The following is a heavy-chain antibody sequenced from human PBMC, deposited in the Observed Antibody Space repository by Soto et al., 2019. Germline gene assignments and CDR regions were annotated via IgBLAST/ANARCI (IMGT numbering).Heavy chain of an antibody. D-gene: IGHD3-10*01. V-gene: IGHV3-23*01. Sequence: GGSLRLSCAASGFTFSSYAMSWVRQAPGKGLEWVSDISGSGGSTYYADSVKGRFTISRDNSKITLYLQIYSLSAEDTAVYYFARGFGSAVSASHFDYWGQGIPVTVSS. CDR3: ARGFGSAVSASHFDY. J-gene: IGHJ4*02. CDR2: ISGSGGST. CDR1: GFTFSSYA.